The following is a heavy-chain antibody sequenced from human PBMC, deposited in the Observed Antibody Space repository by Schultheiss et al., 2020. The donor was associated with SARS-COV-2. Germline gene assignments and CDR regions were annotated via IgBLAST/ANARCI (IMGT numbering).Heavy chain of an antibody. CDR2: IIPIFGTA. J-gene: IGHJ6*02. CDR3: ARARIVVVTARDYYYYGMDV. D-gene: IGHD2-21*02. Sequence: GGSLRLSCKASGGTFSSYAISWVRQAPGQGLEWMGGIIPIFGTANYAQKFQGRVTITADESTSTAYMELSSLRSEDTAVYYCARARIVVVTARDYYYYGMDVWGQGTTVTVSS. V-gene: IGHV1-69*01. CDR1: GGTFSSYA.